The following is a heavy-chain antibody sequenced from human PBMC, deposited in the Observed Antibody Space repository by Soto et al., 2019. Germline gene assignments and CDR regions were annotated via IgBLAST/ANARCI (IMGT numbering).Heavy chain of an antibody. J-gene: IGHJ4*02. CDR2: INPSGGST. Sequence: QVQLVQSGAEVKKPGASVKVSCKASGYTFTSYYMHWVRQAPGQGLEWMGIINPSGGSTSYAQKFQRIVTMTRDTFTIAHHMELSSLRPDDTAVYYCPSGSPSHYFFDYWGQGTLVSVSS. CDR3: PSGSPSHYFFDY. V-gene: IGHV1-46*01. CDR1: GYTFTSYY. D-gene: IGHD3-10*01.